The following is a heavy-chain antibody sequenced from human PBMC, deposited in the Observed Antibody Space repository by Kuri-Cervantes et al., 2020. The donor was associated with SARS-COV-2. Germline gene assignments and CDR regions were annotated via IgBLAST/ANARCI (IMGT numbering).Heavy chain of an antibody. CDR2: FDPEDGET. Sequence: ASVKVSCKVSGYTLTELSMHWVRQAPGKGLEWMGGFDPEDGETIYAQKFRGRVTMTEDTSTDTAYMELRSLRSEYTAGYYCARVGGLDTGMVTYDPWGQGTMVTVSS. CDR1: GYTLTELS. J-gene: IGHJ5*02. CDR3: ARVGGLDTGMVTYDP. D-gene: IGHD5-18*01. V-gene: IGHV1-24*01.